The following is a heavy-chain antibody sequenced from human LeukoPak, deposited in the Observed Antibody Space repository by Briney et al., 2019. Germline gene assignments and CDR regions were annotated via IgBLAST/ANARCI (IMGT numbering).Heavy chain of an antibody. CDR1: GFTVSSNY. Sequence: QPGGSLRLSCAASGFTVSSNYMTWVRQAPGKGLEWVSVIYSGGSTYYADSVKGRFTIPRHDSKNTLDLQMNSLRAEDTAVYYCASGPITIFGAFDYWGQGTLVTASS. CDR2: IYSGGST. CDR3: ASGPITIFGAFDY. D-gene: IGHD3-3*01. V-gene: IGHV3-53*04. J-gene: IGHJ4*02.